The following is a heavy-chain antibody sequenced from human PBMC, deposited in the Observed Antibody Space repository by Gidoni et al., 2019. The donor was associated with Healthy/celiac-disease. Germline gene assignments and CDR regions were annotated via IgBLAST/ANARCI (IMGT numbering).Heavy chain of an antibody. CDR3: ARDYNGRDYGGNPSVRDYYGMDV. D-gene: IGHD4-17*01. V-gene: IGHV3-30-3*01. CDR1: GFTFSSYA. Sequence: QVQLVESGGGVVQPGRSLRLSCAASGFTFSSYAMHWVRQAPGKGLEWVAVISYDGSNKYYADSVKGRFTISRDNSKNTLYLQMNSLRAEDTAVYYCARDYNGRDYGGNPSVRDYYGMDVWGQGTTVTVSS. CDR2: ISYDGSNK. J-gene: IGHJ6*02.